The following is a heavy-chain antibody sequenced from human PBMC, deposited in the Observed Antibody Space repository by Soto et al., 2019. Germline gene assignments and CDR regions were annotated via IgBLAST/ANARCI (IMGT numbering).Heavy chain of an antibody. V-gene: IGHV1-69*13. CDR3: ARDTHREQLGSSYYYGMDV. Sequence: SVKFSCKASGGTFSSYAISWVRQAPGQGLEWMGGIIPICGTANYEQKFQGRVTITADESTSTAYMELSSLRSEDTAVYYCARDTHREQLGSSYYYGMDVWGQGPTVTVS. CDR2: IIPICGTA. D-gene: IGHD6-6*01. CDR1: GGTFSSYA. J-gene: IGHJ6*02.